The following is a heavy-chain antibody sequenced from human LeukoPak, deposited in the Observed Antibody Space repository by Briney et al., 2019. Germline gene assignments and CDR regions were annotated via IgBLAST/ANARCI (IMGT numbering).Heavy chain of an antibody. CDR2: ISGSGGST. Sequence: VGTLRLSCAASGLTCSSYAMSWVRQAPGKGLEWVSAISGSGGSTYYADSVKGRFTISRDNSKNTLYLQMNSLRAEDTAVYYCAKAGYVVVAYCYGMDVWGQGTTVTVSS. CDR1: GLTCSSYA. D-gene: IGHD2-21*01. J-gene: IGHJ6*02. V-gene: IGHV3-23*01. CDR3: AKAGYVVVAYCYGMDV.